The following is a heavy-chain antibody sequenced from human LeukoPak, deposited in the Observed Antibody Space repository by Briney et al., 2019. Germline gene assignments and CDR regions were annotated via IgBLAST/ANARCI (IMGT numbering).Heavy chain of an antibody. V-gene: IGHV4-39*01. CDR3: ARQNDRSHDY. D-gene: IGHD1-1*01. CDR1: GGSISTSSYY. Sequence: PSETLSLTCTVSGGSISTSSYYWGRIRQPPGKGLEWIGSIFYSGTTYYNPSLKSRVPISVDTSKSQFSLKLYYVAVADTAVYYCARQNDRSHDYWGQGTLVTVSS. J-gene: IGHJ4*02. CDR2: IFYSGTT.